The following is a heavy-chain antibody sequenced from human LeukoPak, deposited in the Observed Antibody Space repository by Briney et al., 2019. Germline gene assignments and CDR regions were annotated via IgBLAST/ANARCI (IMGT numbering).Heavy chain of an antibody. CDR1: GYTFTSYD. CDR2: MNPNSGNT. Sequence: GASVKVSCKASGYTFTSYDINWVRQATGQGLEWMGWMNPNSGNTGYAQKFQGRVTITRNTSISTAYMELSSLRSEDTAVYYCARGGQYDFWSGYYTGGWFDPWGQGTLVTVSS. J-gene: IGHJ5*02. V-gene: IGHV1-8*03. D-gene: IGHD3-3*01. CDR3: ARGGQYDFWSGYYTGGWFDP.